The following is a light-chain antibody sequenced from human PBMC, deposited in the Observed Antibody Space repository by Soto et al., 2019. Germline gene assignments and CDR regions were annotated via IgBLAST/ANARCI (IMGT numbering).Light chain of an antibody. CDR1: QSVSSNY. CDR2: GAS. Sequence: EVMLTQSPGTLSLSPGERATLSCRASQSVSSNYFAGYQQKSGQAPRLLIYGASNRATGIPDRFSGSGSGTNVTLTNRTLEPEDFAVYYCHPYDTSPRTFGQATKVEFK. J-gene: IGKJ1*01. V-gene: IGKV3-20*01. CDR3: HPYDTSPRT.